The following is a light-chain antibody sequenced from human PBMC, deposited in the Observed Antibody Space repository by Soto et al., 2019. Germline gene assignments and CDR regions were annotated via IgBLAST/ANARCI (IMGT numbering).Light chain of an antibody. J-gene: IGKJ1*01. CDR1: QTVTSD. Sequence: EIVLTQSPGTLSLSPGERAPLSCRARQTVTSDYLAWYQQKPGQAPRLLIYGASTRATGIPARFSGSGSGTEFTLTISSLQSEDFAVYFCQQYHIWPSWTFGQGTKVDIK. V-gene: IGKV3-15*01. CDR2: GAS. CDR3: QQYHIWPSWT.